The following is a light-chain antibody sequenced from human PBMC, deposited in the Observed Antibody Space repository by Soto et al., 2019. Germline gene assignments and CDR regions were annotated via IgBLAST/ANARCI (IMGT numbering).Light chain of an antibody. J-gene: IGKJ2*01. Sequence: DIQMTQSPSTLSASVGDRVTITCRASQRISSWLAWYQQKPGKAPKLLIYDASSLESGVPSRFSGSGSGTEFTLTISSLQPDDFATYYCQHSGTFGQGTKLEIK. CDR1: QRISSW. V-gene: IGKV1-5*01. CDR2: DAS. CDR3: QHSGT.